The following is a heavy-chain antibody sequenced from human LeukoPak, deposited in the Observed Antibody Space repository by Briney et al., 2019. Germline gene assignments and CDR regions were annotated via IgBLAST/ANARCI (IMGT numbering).Heavy chain of an antibody. CDR3: AKGRQDGGQYYYDSS. CDR2: ISSSGSIT. Sequence: GGSLRLSCVASGFSFSNYAMSWVRQAPGEGLEWVSAISSSGSITYYTDSVRGRFTTSRDNSKNTLYLQMNSLRADDTAVYYCAKGRQDGGQYYYDSSGGLGTLVTVSS. V-gene: IGHV3-23*01. CDR1: GFSFSNYA. D-gene: IGHD3-22*01. J-gene: IGHJ4*02.